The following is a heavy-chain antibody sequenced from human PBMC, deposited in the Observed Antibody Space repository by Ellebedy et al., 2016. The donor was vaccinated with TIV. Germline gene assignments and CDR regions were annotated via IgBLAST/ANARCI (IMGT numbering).Heavy chain of an antibody. CDR3: ARDQWLGRAYYFDY. D-gene: IGHD6-19*01. V-gene: IGHV3-7*01. CDR1: GFTFSNYW. J-gene: IGHJ4*02. CDR2: IKQDGSEK. Sequence: GGSLRLSCAASGFTFSNYWMSWVRQAPGKGLEWVANIKQDGSEKYYVDSVEGRFAISRDNAKNSMYLQMNSLREEETAVYYCARDQWLGRAYYFDYWGQGTLLTVSS.